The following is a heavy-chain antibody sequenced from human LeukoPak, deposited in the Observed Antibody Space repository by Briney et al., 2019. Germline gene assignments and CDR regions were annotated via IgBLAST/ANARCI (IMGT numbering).Heavy chain of an antibody. D-gene: IGHD2-15*01. CDR2: IIPIFGTA. CDR3: ARAKAVVAVIDY. CDR1: GGTFSSYA. Sequence: EASVKVSCKASGGTFSSYAISWVRQAPGQGLEWMGGIIPIFGTANYAQKFQGRVTITADESTSTAYMELSSLRSEDTAIYYCARAKAVVAVIDYGGQGTLVTVSA. J-gene: IGHJ4*02. V-gene: IGHV1-69*01.